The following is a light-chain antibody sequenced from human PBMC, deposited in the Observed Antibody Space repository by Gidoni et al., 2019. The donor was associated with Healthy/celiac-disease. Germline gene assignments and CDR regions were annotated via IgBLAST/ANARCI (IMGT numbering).Light chain of an antibody. CDR3: AAWDDSLNGQV. J-gene: IGLJ1*01. CDR2: SNN. CDR1: SSNIGSNT. Sequence: QPLLTHPPSAPGTPGQRVTISCSGSSSNIGSNTVHWYQQLPGTAPKLLIYSNNQRPSGVPDRFSGSKSGTSASLAISGLQSEDEADYYCAAWDDSLNGQVFGTGTKVTVL. V-gene: IGLV1-44*01.